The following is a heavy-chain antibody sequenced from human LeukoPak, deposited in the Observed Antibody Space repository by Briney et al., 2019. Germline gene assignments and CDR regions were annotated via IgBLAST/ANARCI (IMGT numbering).Heavy chain of an antibody. CDR3: ATNRQIMILGVVIMPAFDI. CDR2: FDAEDGEI. J-gene: IGHJ3*02. Sequence: ASVKVSCKVSGYTLTQLSVHWVRQAPGKGLEWMGGFDAEDGEIIYAQKFQGRVTMTEDTSTDTAYMELSSLRSEDTAVYYCATNRQIMILGVVIMPAFDIWDQGTMVTVSS. V-gene: IGHV1-24*01. CDR1: GYTLTQLS. D-gene: IGHD3-3*01.